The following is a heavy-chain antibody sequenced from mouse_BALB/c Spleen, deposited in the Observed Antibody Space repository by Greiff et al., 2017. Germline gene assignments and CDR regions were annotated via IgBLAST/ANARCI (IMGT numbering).Heavy chain of an antibody. CDR3: ARNEVGTAYFDY. CDR1: GFSLTSYG. Sequence: VKLQESGPGLVAPSQSLSITCTVSGFSLTSYGVHWVRQPPGKGLEWLGMIWGGGSTDYNSALKSRLSISKDNSKSQVFLKMNSLQTDDTAMYYCARNEVGTAYFDYWGQGTTLTVSS. J-gene: IGHJ2*01. D-gene: IGHD1-1*02. V-gene: IGHV2-6-4*01. CDR2: IWGGGST.